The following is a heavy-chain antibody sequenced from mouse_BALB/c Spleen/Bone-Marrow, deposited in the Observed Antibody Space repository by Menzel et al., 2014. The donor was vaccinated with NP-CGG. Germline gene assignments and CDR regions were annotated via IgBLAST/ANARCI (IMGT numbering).Heavy chain of an antibody. J-gene: IGHJ1*01. V-gene: IGHV5-17*02. Sequence: EVKLVESGGGLVQPGGSRKLSCVASGFTFSSFGMHWVRQAPEKGLEWVAYISSGSSTIYYADTVKGRFTISRDNPKNTLFLQMTSLRSEDTAMYYCARYYGNYSGYFDVWGAGTTVTVSS. CDR3: ARYYGNYSGYFDV. CDR1: GFTFSSFG. D-gene: IGHD2-1*01. CDR2: ISSGSSTI.